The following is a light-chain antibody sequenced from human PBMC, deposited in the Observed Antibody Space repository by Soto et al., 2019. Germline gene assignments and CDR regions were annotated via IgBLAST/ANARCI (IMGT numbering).Light chain of an antibody. CDR1: QSVSSSF. J-gene: IGKJ1*01. CDR3: QQYHSSPWT. Sequence: EIVLTQSPGTLSLSPGERATLSCRASQSVSSSFLAWYQQKPGQAPRLLIYGASSRATGIPDRFSGSGSGTDFILTISGLEHEDFAVYYCQQYHSSPWTFGQGTKVEIK. CDR2: GAS. V-gene: IGKV3-20*01.